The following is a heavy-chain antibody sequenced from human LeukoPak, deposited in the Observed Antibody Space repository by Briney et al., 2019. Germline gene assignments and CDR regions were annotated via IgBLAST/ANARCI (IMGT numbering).Heavy chain of an antibody. V-gene: IGHV3-23*01. D-gene: IGHD6-19*01. CDR2: IRGSGGST. J-gene: IGHJ4*02. CDR1: GFTFNNYA. Sequence: GGSLRLSCAASGFTFNNYAMSWVRQAPGKGLEWVSSIRGSGGSTYYADSVKGRFTISRDNSKNTLYLQMNSLKTEDTAVYYCTTVCSGWYPPGVDYWGQGTLVTVSS. CDR3: TTVCSGWYPPGVDY.